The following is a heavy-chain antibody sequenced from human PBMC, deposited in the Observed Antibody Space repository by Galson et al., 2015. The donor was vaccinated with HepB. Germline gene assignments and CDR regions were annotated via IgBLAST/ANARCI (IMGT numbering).Heavy chain of an antibody. D-gene: IGHD2-2*01. Sequence: SETLSLTCTVSGGSISSYYWSWIRQPPGKGLEWIGYIYYSGSTNYNPSLKSRVTISVDTSKNQFSLKLSSVTAADTAVYYCARAYGYCSSTSCYVVGFDPWGQGTLVTVSS. CDR3: ARAYGYCSSTSCYVVGFDP. V-gene: IGHV4-59*01. J-gene: IGHJ5*02. CDR1: GGSISSYY. CDR2: IYYSGST.